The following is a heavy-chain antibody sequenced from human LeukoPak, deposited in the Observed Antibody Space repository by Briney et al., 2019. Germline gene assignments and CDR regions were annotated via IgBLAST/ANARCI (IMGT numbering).Heavy chain of an antibody. CDR1: GFTFSSYA. J-gene: IGHJ6*02. D-gene: IGHD3-9*01. CDR3: ARDREVRYDILTGYSPYGMDV. CDR2: ISYDGSNK. V-gene: IGHV3-30*07. Sequence: PGRSLRLSCAASGFTFSSYAMHWVRQAPGEGLEWVAVISYDGSNKYYADSVKGRFTISRDNSKNTLYLQMNSLRAEDTAVYYCARDREVRYDILTGYSPYGMDVWGQGTTVTVSS.